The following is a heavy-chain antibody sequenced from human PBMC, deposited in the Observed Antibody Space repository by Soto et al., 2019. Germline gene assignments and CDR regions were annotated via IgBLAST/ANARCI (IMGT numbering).Heavy chain of an antibody. J-gene: IGHJ2*01. CDR2: IGSTSRSR. Sequence: GGSLRLSCEASGFTVSSMNWVRQAPGKGLEWISYIGSTSRSRYYADSVKGRFIISRDNAKNSVYLQMNSLRAEDTAVYYCASVPPRSADYGDLDWYFDLWGRGTLVTVSS. CDR1: GFTVSS. V-gene: IGHV3-48*01. CDR3: ASVPPRSADYGDLDWYFDL. D-gene: IGHD4-17*01.